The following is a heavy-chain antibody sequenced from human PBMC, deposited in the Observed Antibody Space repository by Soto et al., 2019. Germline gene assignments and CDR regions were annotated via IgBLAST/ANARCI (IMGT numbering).Heavy chain of an antibody. V-gene: IGHV4-39*01. Sequence: TLSLTCTVSGGSVTNSSYYWGWIRQSPGKGLEWIGSVYYRGRSYSKSSVKSRVTISVDTSKNRFSLSLDSVTASDTAVYFCVSQRTTVPTQAYFDYWGPGALVTVSS. CDR3: VSQRTTVPTQAYFDY. D-gene: IGHD4-17*01. CDR2: VYYRGRS. J-gene: IGHJ4*02. CDR1: GGSVTNSSYY.